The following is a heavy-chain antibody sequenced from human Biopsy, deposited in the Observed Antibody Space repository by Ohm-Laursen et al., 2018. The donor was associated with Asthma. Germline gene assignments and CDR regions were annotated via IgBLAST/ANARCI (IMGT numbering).Heavy chain of an antibody. J-gene: IGHJ1*01. D-gene: IGHD4-17*01. CDR3: AKGHGDYVFPYFQH. Sequence: SLRLSCAAPGFTFSSYAMSWVRQAPGKGLEWVSAISGSGGSTYYADSVKGRFTISRDKSKNTLYLQMNSLRAEDTAVYYCAKGHGDYVFPYFQHWGQGTLVTVSS. V-gene: IGHV3-23*01. CDR2: ISGSGGST. CDR1: GFTFSSYA.